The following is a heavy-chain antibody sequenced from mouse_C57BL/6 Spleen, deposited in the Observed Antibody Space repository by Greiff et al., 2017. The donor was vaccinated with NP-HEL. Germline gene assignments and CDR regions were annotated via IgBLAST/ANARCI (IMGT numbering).Heavy chain of an antibody. D-gene: IGHD1-1*01. J-gene: IGHJ2*01. CDR1: GYTFTSYG. V-gene: IGHV1-81*01. Sequence: QVQLKQSGAELARPGASVKLSCKASGYTFTSYGISWVKQRTGQGLEWIGEIYPRSGNTYYNEKFKGKATLTADKSSSTAYMELRSLTSEDSAVDFCARYHDYDSSLDYWGQGTTLTVSS. CDR3: ARYHDYDSSLDY. CDR2: IYPRSGNT.